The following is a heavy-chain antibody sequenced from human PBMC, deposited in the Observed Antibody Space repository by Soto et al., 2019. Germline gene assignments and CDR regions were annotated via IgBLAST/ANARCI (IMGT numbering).Heavy chain of an antibody. D-gene: IGHD6-13*01. CDR2: ISSNGENT. CDR1: GFTSAYHA. V-gene: IGHV3-23*01. Sequence: GGSLRLSCAASGFTSAYHAMNWVRQAPGKGLEWVSTISSNGENTHYADSVKGRFIISSDNSSNTVDLQMNSLRVEDTAAYYCVSWVSAHFDSWGQGTLVTVSS. J-gene: IGHJ4*02. CDR3: VSWVSAHFDS.